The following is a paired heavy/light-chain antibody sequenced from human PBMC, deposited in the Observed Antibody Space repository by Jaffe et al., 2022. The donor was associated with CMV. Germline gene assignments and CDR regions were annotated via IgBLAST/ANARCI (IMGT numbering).Light chain of an antibody. V-gene: IGLV2-14*03. J-gene: IGLJ1*01. CDR1: SSDVGGYNY. Sequence: QSALTQPASVSGSPGQSITISCTGTSSDVGGYNYVSWYQQHPGKAPKLMIYDVSNRPSGVSNRFSGSKSGNTASLTISGLQAEDEADYYCSSYTSSSTLLYVFGTGTKVTVL. CDR3: SSYTSSSTLLYV. CDR2: DVS.
Heavy chain of an antibody. CDR2: ISSSGSTI. J-gene: IGHJ4*02. D-gene: IGHD2-2*01. Sequence: QVQLVESGGGLVKPGGSLRLSCAASGFTFSDYYMSWIRQAPGKGLEWVSYISSSGSTIYYADSVKGRFTISRDNAKNSLYLQMNSLRAEDTAVYYCARDVYYAPYYFDYWGQGTLVTVSS. CDR3: ARDVYYAPYYFDY. CDR1: GFTFSDYY. V-gene: IGHV3-11*01.